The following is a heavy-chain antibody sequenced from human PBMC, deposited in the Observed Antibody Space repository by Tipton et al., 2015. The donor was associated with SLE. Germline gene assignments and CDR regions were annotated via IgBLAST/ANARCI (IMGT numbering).Heavy chain of an antibody. J-gene: IGHJ3*02. V-gene: IGHV4-39*01. CDR3: ARHQATLGRGVLDAFDI. CDR1: GGSISRSNYY. D-gene: IGHD3-10*01. CDR2: NYYTGST. Sequence: TLSLTCTVSGGSISRSNYYWGWIRQPPGKGREWIGSNYYTGSTYYIPSLRGRVTRSVDTSKNQFSLKLSCVTATDTAVYYCARHQATLGRGVLDAFDIWGQGTLVTVSS.